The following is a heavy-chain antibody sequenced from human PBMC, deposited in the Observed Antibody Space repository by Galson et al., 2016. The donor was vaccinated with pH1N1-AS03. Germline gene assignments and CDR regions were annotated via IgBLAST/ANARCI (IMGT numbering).Heavy chain of an antibody. D-gene: IGHD5-18*01. Sequence: SLRLSCAASGFTFRNYAMSWVRQAPGKGLEWVSSISGADLSTYYADSVKGRFTVPRDNSKNTLYLQMNGLRAEDTAIYYCANPRASGTTMVTRLDYWGQGILVTVSS. V-gene: IGHV3-23*01. CDR2: ISGADLST. CDR3: ANPRASGTTMVTRLDY. J-gene: IGHJ4*02. CDR1: GFTFRNYA.